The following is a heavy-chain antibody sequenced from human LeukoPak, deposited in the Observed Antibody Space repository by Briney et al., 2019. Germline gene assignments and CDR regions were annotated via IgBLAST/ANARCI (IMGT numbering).Heavy chain of an antibody. J-gene: IGHJ5*02. D-gene: IGHD3-10*01. V-gene: IGHV4-31*03. CDR2: TYYNGST. CDR3: SKAVSITMVRGVMVDYDP. CDR1: GGSLSSGGHY. Sequence: SQTLSLTCIVSGGSLSSGGHYWSWIRQHPGKGLEWIRYTYYNGSTYYNLSLKSRVTISVDTSKNHFSLMLSSVTAANTAVYYCSKAVSITMVRGVMVDYDPWGQRTLVTVSS.